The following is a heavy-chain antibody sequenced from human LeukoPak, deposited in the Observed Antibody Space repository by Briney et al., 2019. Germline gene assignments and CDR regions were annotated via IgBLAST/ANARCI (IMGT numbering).Heavy chain of an antibody. CDR2: IWYDGSNK. J-gene: IGHJ4*02. Sequence: PGRSLRLSCAASGFTFGSYCMHWVRQAPGKGLEWVAVIWYDGSNKYYADSVKGRFTISRDNSKNTLYLQMNSLRAEDTAVYYCARDSPLGTYGSGSYLDYWGQGTLVTVSS. CDR3: ARDSPLGTYGSGSYLDY. V-gene: IGHV3-33*08. D-gene: IGHD3-10*01. CDR1: GFTFGSYC.